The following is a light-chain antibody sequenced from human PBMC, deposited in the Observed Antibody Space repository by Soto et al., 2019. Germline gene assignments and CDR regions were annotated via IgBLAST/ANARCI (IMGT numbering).Light chain of an antibody. V-gene: IGLV2-23*03. CDR3: CSYAGSSTFGV. J-gene: IGLJ3*02. Sequence: QPASVSGSPGQSITISCTGTSSDVGSYNLVSWYQQHPGKAPKLMIYEGSKRPSGVSNRFSGSKSGNTASLTISGLQAEDEADYYCCSYAGSSTFGVFGGGTKLTVL. CDR1: SSDVGSYNL. CDR2: EGS.